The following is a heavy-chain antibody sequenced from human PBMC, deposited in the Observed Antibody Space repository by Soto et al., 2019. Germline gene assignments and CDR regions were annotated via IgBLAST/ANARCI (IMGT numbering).Heavy chain of an antibody. CDR1: GFTFSSYA. CDR3: ARAPGVRYSSGWLDAFDI. Sequence: QVQLVESGGGVVQPGRSLRLSCAASGFTFSSYAMHWVRQAPGKGLEWVAVISYDGSNKYYADSVKGRFTISRDNSNNTLYLQMNSLRAEDTAVYYCARAPGVRYSSGWLDAFDIWGQGTMVTVSS. CDR2: ISYDGSNK. D-gene: IGHD6-19*01. V-gene: IGHV3-30-3*01. J-gene: IGHJ3*02.